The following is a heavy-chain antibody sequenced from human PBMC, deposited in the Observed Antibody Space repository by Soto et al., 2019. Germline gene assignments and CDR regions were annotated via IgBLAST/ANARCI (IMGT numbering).Heavy chain of an antibody. CDR2: ISSSSSYI. Sequence: EVQLVESGGGLVKPGGSLRLSCAASGFTFSSYSMNWVRQAPGKGLEWVSSISSSSSYIYYADSVKGRFTISRDNAKNSLYLQMNSLRAEDTAMYYCARIGARGYYVDNWGQGTRVTVSS. J-gene: IGHJ4*02. V-gene: IGHV3-21*04. CDR3: ARIGARGYYVDN. CDR1: GFTFSSYS. D-gene: IGHD6-6*01.